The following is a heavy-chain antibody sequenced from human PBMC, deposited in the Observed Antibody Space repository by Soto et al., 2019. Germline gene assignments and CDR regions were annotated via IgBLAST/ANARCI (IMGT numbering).Heavy chain of an antibody. Sequence: VQLVESGGGLVQPGEPLRLSCTASGLTFSISWMTWVRQAPGEGLEWVSNINPAGNVQQYADSMKERFTISRDNAKNSLFLQMSGLRVEDTAVYYCATANTPYAFDMWGQGTMVTVSS. V-gene: IGHV3-7*01. CDR1: GLTFSISW. J-gene: IGHJ3*02. CDR3: ATANTPYAFDM. CDR2: INPAGNVQ.